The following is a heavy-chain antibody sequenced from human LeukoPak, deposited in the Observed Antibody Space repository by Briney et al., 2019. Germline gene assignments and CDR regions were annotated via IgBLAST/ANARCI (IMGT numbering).Heavy chain of an antibody. J-gene: IGHJ4*02. CDR1: GGSISSGGYY. V-gene: IGHV4-31*03. D-gene: IGHD5-24*01. Sequence: PSETLSLTCTVSGGSISSGGYYWSWIRQHPGKGLEWIGYIYYSGSTHYNPSLKSRVTISVDTSKNQFSLKLSSVTAADTAVYYCVRTRWLQFAYFDYWGQGTLVTVSS. CDR3: VRTRWLQFAYFDY. CDR2: IYYSGST.